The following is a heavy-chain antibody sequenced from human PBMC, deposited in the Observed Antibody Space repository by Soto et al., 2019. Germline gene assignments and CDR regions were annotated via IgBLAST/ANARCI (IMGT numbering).Heavy chain of an antibody. CDR1: GDTFSSYD. CDR2: MNPNSGNT. CDR3: ARGRNGMDV. V-gene: IGHV1-8*01. Sequence: QVQLVQSGAEGKKPGASVKVSCKASGDTFSSYDIKWVRQATGQGLEWMGWMNPNSGNTGYAQKFQGRVTMTRNTSISTTYMELSSLRFEDTAVYYCARGRNGMDVWGQGTTVTVSS. J-gene: IGHJ6*02.